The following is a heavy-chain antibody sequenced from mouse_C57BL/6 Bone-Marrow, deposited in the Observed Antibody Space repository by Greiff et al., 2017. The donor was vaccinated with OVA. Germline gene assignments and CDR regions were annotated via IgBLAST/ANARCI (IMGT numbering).Heavy chain of an antibody. CDR2: IHPNSGST. D-gene: IGHD4-1*01. V-gene: IGHV1-64*01. CDR1: GYTFTSYW. CDR3: AREGTGPYYYAMDY. J-gene: IGHJ4*01. Sequence: QVQLKQPGAELVKPGASVKLSCKASGYTFTSYWMHWVKQRPGQGLEWIGMIHPNSGSTNYNEKFKSKATLTVDNSSSTAYMQLSSLTSEDSAVYFCAREGTGPYYYAMDYWGQGTSVTVSS.